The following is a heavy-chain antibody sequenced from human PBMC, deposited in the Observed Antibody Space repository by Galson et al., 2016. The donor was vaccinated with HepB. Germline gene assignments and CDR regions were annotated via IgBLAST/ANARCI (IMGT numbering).Heavy chain of an antibody. V-gene: IGHV1-18*01. CDR2: ISPSNGNA. Sequence: SCKASGYIFAIYGITWVREAPGQGLEWIGWISPSNGNAKYAQNLQGRVTMTTNTSTNTAYMELKSLEFDDTAVYYCSRGPDPAAYWGQGTLVTVSS. D-gene: IGHD6-25*01. CDR1: GYIFAIYG. CDR3: SRGPDPAAY. J-gene: IGHJ4*02.